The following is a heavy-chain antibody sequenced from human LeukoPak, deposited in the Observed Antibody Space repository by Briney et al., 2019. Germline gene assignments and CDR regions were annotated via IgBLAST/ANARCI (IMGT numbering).Heavy chain of an antibody. CDR3: ARIFRPYEFGEGGSFDY. J-gene: IGHJ4*02. Sequence: PGGSLRLSCAASGFTVSSNYMSWVRQAPGKGLEGVSVIYSGGSTYYADSVKGRFTISRGNSKNTLYLQMNSLRAEDTAVYYCARIFRPYEFGEGGSFDYWGQGTLVTVSS. V-gene: IGHV3-66*02. D-gene: IGHD3-10*01. CDR1: GFTVSSNY. CDR2: IYSGGST.